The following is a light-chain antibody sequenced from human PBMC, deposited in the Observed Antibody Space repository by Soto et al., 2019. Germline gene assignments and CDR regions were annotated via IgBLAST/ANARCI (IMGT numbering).Light chain of an antibody. CDR1: LDISNY. Sequence: DIQMTQSPSSLSASVGDRVTITCQASLDISNYLNWYQQKPGKAPKLLIYDASNLETGVPSTFSGSGSGTDFTFTISSLQPEDIATYYCQQFDSLPLTFGPGTKVDIK. V-gene: IGKV1-33*01. CDR3: QQFDSLPLT. J-gene: IGKJ3*01. CDR2: DAS.